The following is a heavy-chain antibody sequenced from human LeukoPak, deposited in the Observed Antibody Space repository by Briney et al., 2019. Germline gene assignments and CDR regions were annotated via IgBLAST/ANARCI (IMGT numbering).Heavy chain of an antibody. CDR3: AKDSTMIVVVSYDY. J-gene: IGHJ4*02. V-gene: IGHV3-23*01. D-gene: IGHD3-22*01. Sequence: GGSLRLSRAASGFTFSSYAMSWVRQAPGKGLEWVSAISGSGGSTYYADSVKGRFTISRDNSKNTLYLQMNSLRAEDTAVYYCAKDSTMIVVVSYDYWGQGTLVTVSS. CDR1: GFTFSSYA. CDR2: ISGSGGST.